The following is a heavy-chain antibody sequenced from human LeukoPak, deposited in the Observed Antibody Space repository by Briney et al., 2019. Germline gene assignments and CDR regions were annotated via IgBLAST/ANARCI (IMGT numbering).Heavy chain of an antibody. CDR2: IYTSGST. V-gene: IGHV4-61*02. CDR3: ARTTSDMVRGVMSNWFDP. Sequence: PSETLSLTCTVSGNSISSGDNYWSWIRQPAGKGLEWIGRIYTSGSTNYNPSLKSRVTISGDTSKNQFSLRLSSVTAADTAVYYCARTTSDMVRGVMSNWFDPWGQGTLVTVSS. D-gene: IGHD3-10*01. J-gene: IGHJ5*02. CDR1: GNSISSGDNY.